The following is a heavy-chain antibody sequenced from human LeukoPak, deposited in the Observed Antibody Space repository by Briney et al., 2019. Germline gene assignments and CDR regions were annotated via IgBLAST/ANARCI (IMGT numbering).Heavy chain of an antibody. V-gene: IGHV4-59*01. CDR2: IHYSGST. J-gene: IGHJ4*02. CDR3: ARGAHERGFDY. CDR1: GGSISSYY. D-gene: IGHD1-1*01. Sequence: PSETLSLTCTVSGGSISSYYWSWIRQPPGKGLEWIGYIHYSGSTNYNPSLKGRVTISVDTSKNQFSLKLSSVTAADTAVYYCARGAHERGFDYWGQGTLVTVSS.